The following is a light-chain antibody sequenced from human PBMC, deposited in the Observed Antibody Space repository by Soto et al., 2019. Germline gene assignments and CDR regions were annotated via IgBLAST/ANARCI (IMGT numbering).Light chain of an antibody. J-gene: IGLJ3*02. CDR3: CSFAGTYPHWV. CDR2: EVT. Sequence: QSALTQPPSASGSPGQSVTISCTGTSSDVGGYNYVSWYQQHPGEAPKLMIYEVTKRPSGVPDRFSGSKSGSTASLTVSGLQAEDEADYYCCSFAGTYPHWVFGGGTKLTVL. V-gene: IGLV2-8*01. CDR1: SSDVGGYNY.